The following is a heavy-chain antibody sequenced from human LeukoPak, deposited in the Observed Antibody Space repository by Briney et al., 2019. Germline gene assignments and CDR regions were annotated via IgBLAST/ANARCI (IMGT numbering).Heavy chain of an antibody. CDR3: ARVYGSGSYYDY. V-gene: IGHV1-69*06. J-gene: IGHJ4*02. Sequence: GASVKVSCKASGGTFSSYAISWVRQAPGQGLEWMGGIIPIFGTANYAQKFQGRVTITADKSTSTAYMELSGLRSEDTAVYYCARVYGSGSYYDYWGQGTLVTVSS. D-gene: IGHD3-10*01. CDR2: IIPIFGTA. CDR1: GGTFSSYA.